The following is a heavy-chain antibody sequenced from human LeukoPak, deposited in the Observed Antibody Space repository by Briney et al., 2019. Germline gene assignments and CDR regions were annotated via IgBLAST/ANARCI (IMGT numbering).Heavy chain of an antibody. CDR3: ARGLVNWFDP. V-gene: IGHV4-34*01. CDR1: GGSFSGYY. Sequence: SETLSLTCAVYGGSFSGYYWSWIRQPPGKGLEWIGEINHSGSTNYNPSLKSRVTISVDTSKNQFSLKLSSVTAADTAVHYCARGLVNWFDPWGQGTLVTVSS. J-gene: IGHJ5*02. CDR2: INHSGST. D-gene: IGHD2-8*02.